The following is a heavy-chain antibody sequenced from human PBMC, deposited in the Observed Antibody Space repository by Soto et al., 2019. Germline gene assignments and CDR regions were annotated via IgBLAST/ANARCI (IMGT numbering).Heavy chain of an antibody. CDR2: ISGSGGST. Sequence: PGGSLRLSCAASGFTFSSYAMSWVRQAPGKKLEWVSAISGSGGSTYYADSVKGRFTISRDNSKNTLYLQMNSLRAEDTAVYYCAKVPPPYYDFWSGYYTRVTFDYWGQGTLVTVSS. D-gene: IGHD3-3*01. CDR1: GFTFSSYA. J-gene: IGHJ4*02. CDR3: AKVPPPYYDFWSGYYTRVTFDY. V-gene: IGHV3-23*01.